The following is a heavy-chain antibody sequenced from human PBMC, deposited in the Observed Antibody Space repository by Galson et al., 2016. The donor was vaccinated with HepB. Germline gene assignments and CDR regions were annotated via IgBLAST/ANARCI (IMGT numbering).Heavy chain of an antibody. D-gene: IGHD2-15*01. Sequence: PALVKPTQTLTLTCTFSGFSLTTTKVCVSWIRQPPGKALEWLALIDGDDDKYYSTSLKTRLSISKDTSKNQVVLTITNMDPVDTATYYCARVASPCSDWYFALWGRGTPVTLSS. CDR2: IDGDDDK. CDR1: GFSLTTTKVC. J-gene: IGHJ2*01. V-gene: IGHV2-70*01. CDR3: ARVASPCSDWYFAL.